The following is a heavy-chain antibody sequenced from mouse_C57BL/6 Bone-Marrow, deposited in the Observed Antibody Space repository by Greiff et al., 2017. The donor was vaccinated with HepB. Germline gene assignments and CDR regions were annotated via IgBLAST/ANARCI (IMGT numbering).Heavy chain of an antibody. J-gene: IGHJ4*01. CDR3: ARDAWEDGYHEAMDY. CDR2: SRNKANDYTT. Sequence: EVQLVESGGGLVQSGRSLRLSCATSGFTFSDFYMEWVRQAPGKGLEWIAASRNKANDYTTEYSASVKGRFIVPRDTSQSILYLQMNALRAEDTAIYYCARDAWEDGYHEAMDYWGQGTSVTVSS. V-gene: IGHV7-1*01. D-gene: IGHD2-3*01. CDR1: GFTFSDFY.